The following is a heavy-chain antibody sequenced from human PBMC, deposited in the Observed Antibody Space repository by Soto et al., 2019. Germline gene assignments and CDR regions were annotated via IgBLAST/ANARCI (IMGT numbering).Heavy chain of an antibody. CDR1: GFTFSSYG. J-gene: IGHJ6*02. Sequence: GGSLRLSCAASGFTFSSYGMHWVRQAPGKGLEWVAVISYDGSNKYYADSVKGRFTISRDNSKNTLYLQMNSLRAEDTAVYYCAKVRYNWNEFYYYGMDVWDQGTTVTVSS. CDR2: ISYDGSNK. D-gene: IGHD1-20*01. V-gene: IGHV3-30*18. CDR3: AKVRYNWNEFYYYGMDV.